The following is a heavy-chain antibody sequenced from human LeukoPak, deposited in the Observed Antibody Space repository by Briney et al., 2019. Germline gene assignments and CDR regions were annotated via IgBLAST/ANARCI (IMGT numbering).Heavy chain of an antibody. J-gene: IGHJ4*02. V-gene: IGHV3-9*01. D-gene: IGHD5-18*01. CDR3: AKVYSYGLAAYFDY. Sequence: PGRSLRLSCAASGFTFDDYAMHWVRQAPGKGLEWVSGISWNSGSIGYADSVKGRFTISRDNAKNSLYLQINSLRAEDTALYYCAKVYSYGLAAYFDYWGQGTLVTVSS. CDR1: GFTFDDYA. CDR2: ISWNSGSI.